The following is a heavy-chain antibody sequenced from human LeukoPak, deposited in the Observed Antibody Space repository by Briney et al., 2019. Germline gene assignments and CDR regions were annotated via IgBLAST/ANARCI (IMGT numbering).Heavy chain of an antibody. J-gene: IGHJ6*03. CDR1: GGTFSSYA. Sequence: SVKVSCKASGGTFSSYAISWVRQAPGQGLEWMGGIIPIFGTANYAQKFQGRVTITADKSTSTAYMELSSLRSEDTAVYYCARAWVYANHYYYYMDVWGKGTTVTVSS. V-gene: IGHV1-69*06. CDR2: IIPIFGTA. CDR3: ARAWVYANHYYYYMDV. D-gene: IGHD2-8*01.